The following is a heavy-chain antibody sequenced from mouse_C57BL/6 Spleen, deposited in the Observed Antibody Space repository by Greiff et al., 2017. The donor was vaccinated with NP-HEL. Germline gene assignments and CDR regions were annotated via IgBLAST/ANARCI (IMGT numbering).Heavy chain of an antibody. CDR1: GYAFSSSW. Sequence: QVQLQQSGPELVKPGASVKISCKASGYAFSSSWMNWVKQRPGKGLEWIGRIYPGDGDTNYNGKFKGKATLTADKSSSTAYMQLSSLTSEDSAVYFCARRSSSTTVVATDAMDYWGQGTSVTVSS. CDR2: IYPGDGDT. J-gene: IGHJ4*01. D-gene: IGHD1-1*01. V-gene: IGHV1-82*01. CDR3: ARRSSSTTVVATDAMDY.